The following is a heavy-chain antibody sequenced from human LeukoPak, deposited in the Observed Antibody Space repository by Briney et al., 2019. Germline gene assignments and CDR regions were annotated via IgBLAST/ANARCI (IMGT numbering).Heavy chain of an antibody. CDR1: GFTFSSYA. V-gene: IGHV3-23*01. D-gene: IGHD3-9*01. CDR3: AKDGPLLRYFDWLFQY. J-gene: IGHJ4*02. CDR2: ISGRGGST. Sequence: GGSLRLSCAASGFTFSSYAMSWVRQAPGKGLEWVSAISGRGGSTYYADSVKGRFTISRDNSKNTLYLQMNSLRAEDTAVYYCAKDGPLLRYFDWLFQYWGQGTLVTVSS.